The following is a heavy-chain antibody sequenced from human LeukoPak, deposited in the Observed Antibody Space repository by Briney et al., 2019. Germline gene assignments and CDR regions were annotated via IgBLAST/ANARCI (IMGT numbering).Heavy chain of an antibody. CDR2: INPNSGGT. J-gene: IGHJ5*02. V-gene: IGHV1-2*02. D-gene: IGHD1-26*01. CDR3: ARVGANYGEFDP. CDR1: GYTFTDYY. Sequence: ASVKVSCKASGYTFTDYYMHWVRQAPGQGLEWMGWINPNSGGTNYAQKFQGRVTMTSDTSISTAYMELSRLRSDDTAVYYCARVGANYGEFDPWGQGTLVTVSS.